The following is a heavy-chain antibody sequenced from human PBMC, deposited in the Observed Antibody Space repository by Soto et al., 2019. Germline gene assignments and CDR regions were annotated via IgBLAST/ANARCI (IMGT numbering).Heavy chain of an antibody. D-gene: IGHD3-10*01. CDR1: GYTFSTYW. J-gene: IGHJ4*02. V-gene: IGHV3-74*01. CDR3: PIDTYGPYDH. Sequence: EVQLVESGGGTVQPGGSLRLSCAASGYTFSTYWMHWVRQAPGKGLVWVSRIKPESTTINYADSLRGRLTISRDNAKNTLSLLINRLRPEDTTVPYCPIDTYGPYDHSGQGTLVTVSP. CDR2: IKPESTTI.